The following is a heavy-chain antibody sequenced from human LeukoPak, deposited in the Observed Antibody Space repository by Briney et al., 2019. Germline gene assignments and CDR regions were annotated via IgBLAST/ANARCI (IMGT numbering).Heavy chain of an antibody. CDR2: IRYDGSNK. CDR3: AKDQGCSSTSCYHYYYYYYMDV. V-gene: IGHV3-30*02. D-gene: IGHD2-2*01. J-gene: IGHJ6*03. Sequence: GGSLRLSCAASGLTFSSYGMHWVRQAPGKGLEWVAFIRYDGSNKYYADSVKGRFTISRDNSKNTLYLQMNSLRAEDTAVYYCAKDQGCSSTSCYHYYYYYYMDVWGKGTTVTVSS. CDR1: GLTFSSYG.